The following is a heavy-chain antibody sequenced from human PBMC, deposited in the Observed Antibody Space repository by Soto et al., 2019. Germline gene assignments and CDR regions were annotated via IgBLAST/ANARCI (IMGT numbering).Heavy chain of an antibody. CDR2: ISSSSSYI. J-gene: IGHJ6*02. Sequence: GSLRLSCAASGFTFSSYSMNWVRQAPGKGLEWVSSISSSSSYIYYADSVKDRFTISRDNAKNSLYLQMNSLRAEDTAVYYCARSAGLRSTRHPPRAVAGNGIYYYYGMDVWGQGTTVTVSS. CDR3: ARSAGLRSTRHPPRAVAGNGIYYYYGMDV. CDR1: GFTFSSYS. D-gene: IGHD6-19*01. V-gene: IGHV3-21*04.